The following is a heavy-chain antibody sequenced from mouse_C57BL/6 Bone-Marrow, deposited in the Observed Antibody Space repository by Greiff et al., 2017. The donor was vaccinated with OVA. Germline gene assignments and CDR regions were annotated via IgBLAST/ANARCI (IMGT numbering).Heavy chain of an antibody. J-gene: IGHJ4*01. D-gene: IGHD2-5*01. CDR2: IYPGDGDT. CDR3: ARGDDYSNYGAMDY. V-gene: IGHV1-82*01. CDR1: GYAFSSSW. Sequence: VKLMESGPELVKPGASVKISCKASGYAFSSSWMNWVKQRPGKGLEWIGRIYPGDGDTNYNGKFKGKATLTADKSSSTAYMQLSSLTSEDSAVYFCARGDDYSNYGAMDYWGQGTSVTVSS.